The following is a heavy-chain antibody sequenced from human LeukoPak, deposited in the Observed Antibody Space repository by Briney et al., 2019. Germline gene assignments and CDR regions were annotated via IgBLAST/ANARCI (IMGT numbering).Heavy chain of an antibody. CDR2: IYYSGST. CDR3: AKTRVAAAGTGFDY. V-gene: IGHV4-31*03. J-gene: IGHJ4*02. D-gene: IGHD6-13*01. CDR1: GGSISSCGYY. Sequence: SETLSLTCTVSGGSISSCGYYWSWIRQHPGKGLEWIGYIYYSGSTYYNPSLKSRVTISVDTSKNQFSLKLSSVTAADTAVYYCAKTRVAAAGTGFDYWGQGTLVTVSS.